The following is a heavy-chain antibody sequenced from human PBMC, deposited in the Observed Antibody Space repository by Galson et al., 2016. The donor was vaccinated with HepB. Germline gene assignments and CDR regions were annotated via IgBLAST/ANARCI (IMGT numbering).Heavy chain of an antibody. V-gene: IGHV3-23*01. CDR3: ASGTTVTTSNSFWYFDL. J-gene: IGHJ2*01. D-gene: IGHD4-17*01. CDR1: GFTFSSYA. CDR2: ISGSGGET. Sequence: SLRLSCAASGFTFSSYAMTWVRQAPGKGLDWVSTISGSGGETHYADSVKGRFTFSRGNSKNTMYVQMTSLRAEDTAVYYCASGTTVTTSNSFWYFDLWGRGTLVTVSS.